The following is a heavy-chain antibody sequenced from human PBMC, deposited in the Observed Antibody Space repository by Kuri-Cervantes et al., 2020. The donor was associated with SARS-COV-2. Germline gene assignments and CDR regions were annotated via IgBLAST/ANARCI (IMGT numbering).Heavy chain of an antibody. Sequence: GESLKISCAASGFTFSSYSMNWVRQAPGKGLEWVSYISSSSSTIYYADSVKGRFTISRDNSKNTLYLQMNSLRAEDTAVYYCANVVAVAGFRPDYWGQGTLVTVSS. CDR2: ISSSSSTI. J-gene: IGHJ4*02. V-gene: IGHV3-48*01. CDR3: ANVVAVAGFRPDY. D-gene: IGHD6-19*01. CDR1: GFTFSSYS.